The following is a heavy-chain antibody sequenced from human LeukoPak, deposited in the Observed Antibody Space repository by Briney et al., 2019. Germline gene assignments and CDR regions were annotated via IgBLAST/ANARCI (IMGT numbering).Heavy chain of an antibody. D-gene: IGHD5-18*01. CDR2: INSDGSIT. CDR1: EFTFSNYY. V-gene: IGHV3-74*01. J-gene: IGHJ4*02. CDR3: AGGYNYAHDY. Sequence: GGSLRLSCAASEFTFSNYYMHWVRLPPGKGLVWVSRINSDGSITNYADSVKGRFTISRDNAKNTLYLQMNSLRAEDTAVYYCAGGYNYAHDYWGQGTLVTVSS.